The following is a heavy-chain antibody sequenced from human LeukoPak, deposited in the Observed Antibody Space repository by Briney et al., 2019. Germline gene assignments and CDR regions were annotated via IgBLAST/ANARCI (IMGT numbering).Heavy chain of an antibody. V-gene: IGHV1-69*13. CDR1: GGTFSSYA. D-gene: IGHD1-14*01. J-gene: IGHJ4*02. CDR3: ARSDRFSYYFDY. Sequence: SVKVSCKASGGTFSSYAISWVRQAPGQGLEWMGGIIPIFGTANYAQKFQGRVTITADESTSTAYMELSSPRSEDTAVYYCARSDRFSYYFDYWGQGTLVTVSS. CDR2: IIPIFGTA.